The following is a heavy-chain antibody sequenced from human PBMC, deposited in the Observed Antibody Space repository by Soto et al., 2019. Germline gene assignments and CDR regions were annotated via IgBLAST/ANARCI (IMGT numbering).Heavy chain of an antibody. CDR2: IYSGGSA. V-gene: IGHV3-66*04. CDR1: GDSISSSTYH. D-gene: IGHD5-18*01. J-gene: IGHJ4*02. Sequence: ETLSLTCTVSGDSISSSTYHWCWIRQHPGKGLEWVSVIYSGGSAYYADSVKGRFTISRDNSKNTLYLQMNSLRAEDTAVYYCARHGYSYGGGYFDYWGQGTLVTVSS. CDR3: ARHGYSYGGGYFDY.